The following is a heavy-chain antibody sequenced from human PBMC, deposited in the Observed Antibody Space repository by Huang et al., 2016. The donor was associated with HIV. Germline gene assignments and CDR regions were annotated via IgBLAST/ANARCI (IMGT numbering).Heavy chain of an antibody. CDR3: ARGGGIQLWLLGYYYMDV. D-gene: IGHD5-18*01. J-gene: IGHJ6*03. Sequence: QVQLVQSGAEVKKPGDSVKVSCKASGYPFSSFGNSWVRQATGQGLEWVGVISVYNGNTKCAKKYQGRVTRTTDTATSTAYMELRSLRADDTAVYYCARGGGIQLWLLGYYYMDVWGNGTTVTVSS. V-gene: IGHV1-18*01. CDR2: ISVYNGNT. CDR1: GYPFSSFG.